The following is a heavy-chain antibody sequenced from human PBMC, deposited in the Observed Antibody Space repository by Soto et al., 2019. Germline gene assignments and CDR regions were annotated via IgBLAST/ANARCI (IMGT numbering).Heavy chain of an antibody. J-gene: IGHJ6*02. V-gene: IGHV3-23*01. CDR3: ARRKRFLEWHGYYYYGMDV. CDR2: ISGSGGST. D-gene: IGHD3-3*01. Sequence: GGSLRLSCAASGFTFSSYAMSWVRQAPGKGLEWVSAISGSGGSTYYADSVKGRFTISRDNSKNTLYLQMNSLRAENTAVYYCARRKRFLEWHGYYYYGMDVWGQGTTVTVSS. CDR1: GFTFSSYA.